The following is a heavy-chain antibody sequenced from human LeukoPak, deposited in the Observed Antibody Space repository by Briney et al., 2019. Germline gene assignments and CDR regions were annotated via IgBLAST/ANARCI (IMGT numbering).Heavy chain of an antibody. CDR3: AREEGPGYSSGWYYFDY. J-gene: IGHJ4*02. CDR2: IYYSGST. V-gene: IGHV4-59*01. Sequence: SETLSLTCSVSGGSISSYYWSWIRQPPGKGLEWIGYIYYSGSTNYNPSLKSRVTISVDTSKNQFSLKLSSVTAADTAVYYCAREEGPGYSSGWYYFDYWGQGTLVTVSS. D-gene: IGHD6-19*01. CDR1: GGSISSYY.